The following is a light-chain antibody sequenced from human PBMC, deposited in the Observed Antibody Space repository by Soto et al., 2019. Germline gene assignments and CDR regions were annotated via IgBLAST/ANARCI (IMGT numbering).Light chain of an antibody. CDR3: CSYGGSSTFPYV. V-gene: IGLV2-23*02. CDR1: SSDVGTYNL. Sequence: QSALAQPASVSGSPEQSITISCTGTSSDVGTYNLVSWYQQHPGKAPKLIIYEVTERPSGVSNRFSGSKFGDTASLTISGLLPEDEADYYCCSYGGSSTFPYVFGTGTKATVL. CDR2: EVT. J-gene: IGLJ1*01.